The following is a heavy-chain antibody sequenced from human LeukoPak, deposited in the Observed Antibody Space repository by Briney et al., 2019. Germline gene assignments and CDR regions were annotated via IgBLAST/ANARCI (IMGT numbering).Heavy chain of an antibody. CDR1: GFTFSSYA. D-gene: IGHD6-19*01. CDR2: ISGSGGST. J-gene: IGHJ4*02. CDR3: AKDGYSSGWYDY. Sequence: PGGSLRLSCAASGFTFSSYAMSWVRQAPGKGLEWVSTISGSGGSTYYADSVKGRSTISRDNSKNTLYLQMNSLRAEDTAVYYCAKDGYSSGWYDYWGQGTLVTVSS. V-gene: IGHV3-23*01.